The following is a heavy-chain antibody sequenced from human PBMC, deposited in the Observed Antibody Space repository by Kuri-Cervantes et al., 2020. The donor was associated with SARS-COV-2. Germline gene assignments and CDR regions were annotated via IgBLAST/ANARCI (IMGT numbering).Heavy chain of an antibody. CDR2: IKSKTDGGTT. D-gene: IGHD6-19*01. CDR3: TTDSLSGGWYVVFDY. CDR1: GFTFGDYA. J-gene: IGHJ4*02. V-gene: IGHV3-15*01. Sequence: GESLKISCTASGFTFGDYAMRWVRQAPGKGLEWVGRIKSKTDGGTTDYAAPVKGRFTISRDDSKNTLYLQMNSLKTEDTAVYYCTTDSLSGGWYVVFDYWGQGTLVTVSS.